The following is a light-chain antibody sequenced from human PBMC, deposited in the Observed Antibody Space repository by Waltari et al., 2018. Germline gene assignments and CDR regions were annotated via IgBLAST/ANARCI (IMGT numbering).Light chain of an antibody. CDR3: QTGGHGTWV. V-gene: IGLV4-69*01. CDR1: SGHSSNV. Sequence: QLVLTPSPSASASLGASVKLTCTLSSGHSSNVIAWLQQQPEKGPRYLMKVNRDGSHSKGDKIPDRFSGSSSGAEHFLTISSLQSEDEADYYCQTGGHGTWVFGGGTKLTVL. CDR2: VNRDGSH. J-gene: IGLJ3*02.